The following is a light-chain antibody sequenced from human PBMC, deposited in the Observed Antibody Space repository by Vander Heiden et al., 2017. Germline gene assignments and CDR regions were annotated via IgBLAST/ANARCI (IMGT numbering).Light chain of an antibody. V-gene: IGKV1-39*01. CDR1: QSITTY. Sequence: DIQTTQSPSSLSAPVGDRVTITCRASQSITTYLNWYQQKPGKAPKLLIYAASSLQSGVPSRFSGSGSGTEFTLTISSLQPEDFATYYCQQSFTAPYTFGQGTKLEIK. CDR3: QQSFTAPYT. CDR2: AAS. J-gene: IGKJ2*01.